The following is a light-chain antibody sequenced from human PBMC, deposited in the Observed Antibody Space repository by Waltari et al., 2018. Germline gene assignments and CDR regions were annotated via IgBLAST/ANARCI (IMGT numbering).Light chain of an antibody. CDR2: DTS. Sequence: EIVFTQSPATLSLSPGERVTLSCRASQSVNWYLAWYQQRPCQAPRLLIFDTSNRATGIPARFSGSGSETDFTLTISSLEPDDSAVYYCQQRRNWPLTFGGGTKVEIK. V-gene: IGKV3-11*01. CDR1: QSVNWY. J-gene: IGKJ4*01. CDR3: QQRRNWPLT.